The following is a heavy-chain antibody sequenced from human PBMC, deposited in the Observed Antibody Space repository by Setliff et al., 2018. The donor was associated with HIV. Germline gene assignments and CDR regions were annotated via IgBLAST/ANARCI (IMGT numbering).Heavy chain of an antibody. CDR1: GGSISSGGYY. CDR2: IYTSGST. D-gene: IGHD3-22*01. J-gene: IGHJ4*02. V-gene: IGHV4-31*03. CDR3: AREIPYSYGGRGHPL. Sequence: PSETLSLTCTVSGGSISSGGYYWSWIRQHPVKGLEWIGYIYTSGSTNYNPSLKSRVTISIDTSRNQFSLTVSSVTAADTAVYYCAREIPYSYGGRGHPLWGQGTLVTVSS.